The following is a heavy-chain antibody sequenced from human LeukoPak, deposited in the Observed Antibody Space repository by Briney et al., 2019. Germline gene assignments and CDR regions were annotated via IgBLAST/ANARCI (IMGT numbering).Heavy chain of an antibody. V-gene: IGHV1-18*04. Sequence: ASVNVSCKASGYTFTSYGISWVRQAPGQGLEWMGWISAYNGNTNYAQKLQGRVTMTTDTSTSTAYMELRSLRSDDTAVYYCARPASGYSPALGLDYWGQGTLVTVSS. D-gene: IGHD5-18*01. CDR1: GYTFTSYG. CDR3: ARPASGYSPALGLDY. CDR2: ISAYNGNT. J-gene: IGHJ4*02.